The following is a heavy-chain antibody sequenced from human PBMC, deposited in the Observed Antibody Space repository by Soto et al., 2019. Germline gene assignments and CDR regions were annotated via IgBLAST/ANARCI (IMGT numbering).Heavy chain of an antibody. CDR3: VRQSSRDGYNHSFDY. D-gene: IGHD2-2*01. V-gene: IGHV4-59*08. Sequence: SETLSLTCTVSGGSISSYYWSWIRQPPGKGLEWIGYIYYSGSTNYNPSLKSRVTISVDTSKNQFSLKLSSVTAADTAVYYCVRQSSRDGYNHSFDYWGQGNLVTVSS. CDR2: IYYSGST. J-gene: IGHJ4*02. CDR1: GGSISSYY.